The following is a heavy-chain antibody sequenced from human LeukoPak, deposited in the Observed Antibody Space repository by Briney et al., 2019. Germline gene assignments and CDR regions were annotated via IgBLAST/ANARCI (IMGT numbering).Heavy chain of an antibody. CDR1: GFTFSSYG. J-gene: IGHJ4*02. V-gene: IGHV3-23*01. D-gene: IGHD2-15*01. CDR3: AKSFAPRVPRGISYFDY. CDR2: ISGSGGRT. Sequence: PGGSLRLSCAASGFTFSSYGMSWVRQAPGKGLEWVSDISGSGGRTYYADSVKGRFTISRDNSKNTLYLQMNSLRAEDTAVYYCAKSFAPRVPRGISYFDYWGQGTLVTVSS.